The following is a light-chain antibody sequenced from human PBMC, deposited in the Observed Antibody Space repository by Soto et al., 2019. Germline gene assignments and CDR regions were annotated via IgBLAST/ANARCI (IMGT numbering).Light chain of an antibody. CDR2: GNT. J-gene: IGLJ3*02. Sequence: QSVLTQPPSVSGAPGQRVTISCTGSSSNIGAGHDVHWYQQVPGTAPKLLVSGNTNRPSGVPDRFSGSNSGTSASLAITGLQAEDEADYDCQSFDSSLNGWVFGGGTKLTFL. V-gene: IGLV1-40*01. CDR3: QSFDSSLNGWV. CDR1: SSNIGAGHD.